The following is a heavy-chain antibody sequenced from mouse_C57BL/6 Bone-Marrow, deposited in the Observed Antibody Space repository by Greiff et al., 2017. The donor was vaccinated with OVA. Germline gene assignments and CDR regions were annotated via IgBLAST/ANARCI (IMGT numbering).Heavy chain of an antibody. CDR3: ARRGLLRLTYVDV. CDR1: GYTFTSYG. J-gene: IGHJ1*03. CDR2: IYPRSGNT. D-gene: IGHD1-2*01. Sequence: QVQLQQSGAELARPGASVKLSCKASGYTFTSYGISWVKQRTGQGLEWIGEIYPRSGNTYYNEKFKGKATLTADKSSSTAYMELRSLTSEDSAVYFSARRGLLRLTYVDVWGTETTITVSS. V-gene: IGHV1-81*01.